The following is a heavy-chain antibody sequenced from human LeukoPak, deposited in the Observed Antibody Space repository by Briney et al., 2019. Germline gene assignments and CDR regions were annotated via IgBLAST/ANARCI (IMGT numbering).Heavy chain of an antibody. D-gene: IGHD5-18*01. V-gene: IGHV1-69*13. CDR1: GGTFSSYA. CDR3: ARVIVQDVDTAGDFDL. CDR2: IIPIFGTA. J-gene: IGHJ2*01. Sequence: SVKVSCKASGGTFSSYAISWVRQAPGQGLEWMGGIIPIFGTANYAQKFQGRVTITADESTSTAYMELSSLRSEDTAVYYCARVIVQDVDTAGDFDLWGRGTLVTASS.